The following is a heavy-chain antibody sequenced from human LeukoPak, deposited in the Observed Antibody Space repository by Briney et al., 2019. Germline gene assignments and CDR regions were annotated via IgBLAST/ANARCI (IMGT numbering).Heavy chain of an antibody. D-gene: IGHD2-2*01. CDR1: GYTFTSYG. Sequence: ASVKVSSKASGYTFTSYGISWVRQAPGQGLEWMGWISAYNGNTNYAQKLQGRVTMTTDTSTSTAYMELRSLRSDDTAVYYCARVRIVVVPAASRFDYWGQGTLVTVSS. V-gene: IGHV1-18*01. CDR2: ISAYNGNT. J-gene: IGHJ4*02. CDR3: ARVRIVVVPAASRFDY.